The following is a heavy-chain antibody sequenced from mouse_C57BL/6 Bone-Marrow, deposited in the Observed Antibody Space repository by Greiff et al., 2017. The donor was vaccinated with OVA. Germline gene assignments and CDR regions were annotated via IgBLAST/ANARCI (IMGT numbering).Heavy chain of an antibody. D-gene: IGHD2-10*01. CDR3: SYYDSWFAY. CDR1: GYTFTSYG. CDR2: IYPRSGNT. V-gene: IGHV1-81*01. J-gene: IGHJ3*01. Sequence: QVQLQQSGAELARPGASVKLSCKASGYTFTSYGISWVKQRTGQGLEWIGEIYPRSGNTSYNEKFKGKATLTADKSSSTAYMALLSLTSEDAAVYFCSYYDSWFAYWGQGTLVTVSA.